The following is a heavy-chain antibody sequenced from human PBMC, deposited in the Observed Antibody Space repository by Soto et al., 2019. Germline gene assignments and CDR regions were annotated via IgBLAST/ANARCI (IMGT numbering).Heavy chain of an antibody. V-gene: IGHV3-30*18. CDR2: ISYDGSNK. J-gene: IGHJ6*02. CDR3: AKDSVARKDYYYGMDV. Sequence: QVQLVESGGGVVQPGRSLRLSCAASGFTFSSYGMHWVRQAPGKGLEWVAVISYDGSNKYYADSVKGRFTISRDNSKNTLYLQMNSLRAEDTAVYYCAKDSVARKDYYYGMDVWGQGTTVTVSS. CDR1: GFTFSSYG. D-gene: IGHD5-12*01.